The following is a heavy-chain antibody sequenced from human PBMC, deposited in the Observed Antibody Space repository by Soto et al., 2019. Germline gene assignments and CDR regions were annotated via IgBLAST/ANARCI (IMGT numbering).Heavy chain of an antibody. CDR1: GGSISTNHW. CDR2: IHHTGST. J-gene: IGHJ4*02. V-gene: IGHV4-4*02. D-gene: IGHD5-12*01. Sequence: QVQLQESGPGLVKPSETLSLTCAVSGGSISTNHWWTWVRQPPGQGLEYIGEIHHTGSTNYTPSLKSRVTISVDKSKNQFCLKLTSVTAADTAVYYCARVAWSGNDYDFWGQGTLVTVSS. CDR3: ARVAWSGNDYDF.